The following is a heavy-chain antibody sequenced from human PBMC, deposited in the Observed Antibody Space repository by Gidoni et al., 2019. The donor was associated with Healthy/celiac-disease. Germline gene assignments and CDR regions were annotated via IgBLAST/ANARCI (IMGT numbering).Heavy chain of an antibody. CDR3: ALVGATSYYYYYGMDV. J-gene: IGHJ6*02. CDR1: GFTFSSYI. Sequence: EVQLVESGGGLVQPGGSLRLSCAASGFTFSSYIMNWVRQAPGKGLEWVSYISSSSSTIYYADSVKGRFTISRDNAKNSLYLQMNSLRDEDTAVYYCALVGATSYYYYYGMDVWGQGTTVTVSS. CDR2: ISSSSSTI. V-gene: IGHV3-48*02. D-gene: IGHD1-26*01.